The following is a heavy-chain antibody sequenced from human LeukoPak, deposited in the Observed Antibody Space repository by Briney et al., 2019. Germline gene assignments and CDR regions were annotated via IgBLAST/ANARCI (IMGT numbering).Heavy chain of an antibody. Sequence: ASVKVSCKASGGTFSSYAVSWVRQAPGQGLEWMGGIIPIFGTANYAQKFQGRVTITADESTSTAYMELSSLRSEDTAVYYCARVRGDTFDYWGQGTLVTVSS. J-gene: IGHJ4*02. D-gene: IGHD3-16*01. CDR3: ARVRGDTFDY. CDR2: IIPIFGTA. V-gene: IGHV1-69*13. CDR1: GGTFSSYA.